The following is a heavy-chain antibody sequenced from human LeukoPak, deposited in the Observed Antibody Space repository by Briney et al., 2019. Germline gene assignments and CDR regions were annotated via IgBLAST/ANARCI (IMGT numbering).Heavy chain of an antibody. J-gene: IGHJ3*02. Sequence: GGSLRLSCAASGFTFGDYYMSWIRQAPGKGLEWVSYISSSGSTIYYADSVEGRFTISRDNAKNSLYLQMNSLRAEDTAVYYCARCPYYYDSSGYHDAFDIWGQGTMVTVSS. CDR3: ARCPYYYDSSGYHDAFDI. CDR1: GFTFGDYY. V-gene: IGHV3-11*01. D-gene: IGHD3-22*01. CDR2: ISSSGSTI.